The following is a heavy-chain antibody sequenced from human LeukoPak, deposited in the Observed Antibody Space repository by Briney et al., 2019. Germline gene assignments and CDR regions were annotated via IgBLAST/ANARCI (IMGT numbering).Heavy chain of an antibody. CDR3: GRDPRLGIRGYTYGYIDY. V-gene: IGHV7-4-1*02. D-gene: IGHD5-18*01. Sequence: ASVKVSCKAPGYTFTSYAMNWVRQAPGQGLEWMGWINTNTGNPTYAQGFTGRYVFSLDTSVSTAYLQISGLTADDTAVYFCGRDPRLGIRGYTYGYIDYWGQGTLVTVSS. CDR2: INTNTGNP. J-gene: IGHJ4*02. CDR1: GYTFTSYA.